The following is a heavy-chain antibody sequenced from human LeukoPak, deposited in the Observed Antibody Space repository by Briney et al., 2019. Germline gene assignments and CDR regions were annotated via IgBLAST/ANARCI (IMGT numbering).Heavy chain of an antibody. D-gene: IGHD3-16*02. Sequence: PGRSLRLSWAASGFTFSSCAMHWVRQAPGKGLEWVAVISYDGSKKYYADSVNGRFTISRDNSKNTLYLQMNSLRDEDTAVYYCARDSNWGYDYVWESYLDYWGQGALVTVSS. CDR2: ISYDGSKK. CDR1: GFTFSSCA. CDR3: ARDSNWGYDYVWESYLDY. J-gene: IGHJ4*02. V-gene: IGHV3-30-3*01.